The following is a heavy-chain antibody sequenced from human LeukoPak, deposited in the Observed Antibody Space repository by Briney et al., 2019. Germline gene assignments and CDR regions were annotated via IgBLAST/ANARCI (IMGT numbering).Heavy chain of an antibody. J-gene: IGHJ4*02. CDR3: AKDKAAGYSAYDWIPDN. CDR1: GFTFSNSC. CDR2: INSDGCTT. D-gene: IGHD5-12*01. V-gene: IGHV3-74*03. Sequence: GASLRFSCAASGFTFSNSCMHWVRQAPGKGLEWVSRINSDGCTTAYADSVKGRFTISRDNSKNTLLLQMNSLRVEDTAVYYCAKDKAAGYSAYDWIPDNWGQGTLVTVSS.